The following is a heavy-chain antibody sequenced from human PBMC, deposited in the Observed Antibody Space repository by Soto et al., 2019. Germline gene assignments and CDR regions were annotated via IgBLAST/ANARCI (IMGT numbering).Heavy chain of an antibody. J-gene: IGHJ4*02. CDR3: AGEYCSTFSCNGFDY. CDR2: INAGSGST. Sequence: ASVKVSCKASGHTFTSYAIHWVRQAPGQRLEWMGWINAGSGSTKYSQKFQGRVTFTRDTSASTAYMELSRLRSEDTAVYYCAGEYCSTFSCNGFDYWGQGTLVTVSS. V-gene: IGHV1-3*01. CDR1: GHTFTSYA. D-gene: IGHD2-2*01.